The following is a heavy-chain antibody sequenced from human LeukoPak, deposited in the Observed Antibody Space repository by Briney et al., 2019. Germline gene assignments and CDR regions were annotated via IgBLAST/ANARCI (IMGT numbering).Heavy chain of an antibody. CDR1: RFTFSVHW. Sequence: GGSLRLSCAASRFTFSVHWMHWVRQAPGKGLEWVSRINPDESDKAYADSVKGRFTISRDNAKNTLYLQMNSLRAEDTAVYHCARDRLATIFTYHPMFDSWGPGTLVTVSS. CDR3: ARDRLATIFTYHPMFDS. D-gene: IGHD3-10*02. CDR2: INPDESDK. V-gene: IGHV3-74*01. J-gene: IGHJ5*01.